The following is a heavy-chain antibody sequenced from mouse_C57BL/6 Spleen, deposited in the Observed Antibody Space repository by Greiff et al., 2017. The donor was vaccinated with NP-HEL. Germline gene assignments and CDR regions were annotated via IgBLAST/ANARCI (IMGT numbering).Heavy chain of an antibody. CDR1: GYTFTDYY. J-gene: IGHJ3*01. V-gene: IGHV1-19*01. Sequence: VQLQQSGPVLVKPGASVKMSCKASGYTFTDYYMNWVKQSHGKSLEWIGVINPYNGGTSYNQKFKGKATLTVDKSSSTAYMELNSLTSEDSAVYYCAPYDYGWFAYWGQGTLVTVSA. CDR2: INPYNGGT. D-gene: IGHD2-4*01. CDR3: APYDYGWFAY.